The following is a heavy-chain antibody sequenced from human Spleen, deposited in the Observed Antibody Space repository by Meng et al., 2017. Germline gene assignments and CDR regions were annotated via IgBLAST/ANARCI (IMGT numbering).Heavy chain of an antibody. D-gene: IGHD5/OR15-5a*01. Sequence: QVQLQESGPGLVKPSETLSLTCSVSGGSISLSYWSWIRQPAGEGLEWIGRIYSSGSTNYNPSLKNRLTMSVDTSKNQFPMSLSSVTAADTAVYYCARSVNWFDPWGQGTLVTVSS. J-gene: IGHJ5*02. CDR3: ARSVNWFDP. V-gene: IGHV4-4*07. CDR1: GGSISLSY. CDR2: IYSSGST.